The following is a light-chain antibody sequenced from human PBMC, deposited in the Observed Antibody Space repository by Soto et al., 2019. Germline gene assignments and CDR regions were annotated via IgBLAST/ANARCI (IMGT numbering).Light chain of an antibody. V-gene: IGLV2-14*01. CDR3: SSYTSSSTLVV. Sequence: QSALTQPASVSGSPGQSITIPCTGTSSDVGGYNYVSWYQQHPGKAPKLMIYDVSNRPSGVSSRFSGSKSGNTASLTISGLQAEDEADYYCSSYTSSSTLVVFGGGTQLTVL. CDR1: SSDVGGYNY. CDR2: DVS. J-gene: IGLJ2*01.